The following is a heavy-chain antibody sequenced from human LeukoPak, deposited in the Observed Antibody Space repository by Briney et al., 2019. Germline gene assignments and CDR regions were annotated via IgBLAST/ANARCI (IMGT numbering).Heavy chain of an antibody. CDR3: VKAATVTYYGMDV. Sequence: GGSLRLSCAASGFTFDDYAMHWVRQAPGKGLEWVTLISGDGVTTYYTDSVRGRFSISRDNSKNSLYLQMNSLRTEDSALYYCVKAATVTYYGMDVWGQGATVTVS. J-gene: IGHJ6*02. CDR1: GFTFDDYA. D-gene: IGHD4-11*01. V-gene: IGHV3-43*02. CDR2: ISGDGVTT.